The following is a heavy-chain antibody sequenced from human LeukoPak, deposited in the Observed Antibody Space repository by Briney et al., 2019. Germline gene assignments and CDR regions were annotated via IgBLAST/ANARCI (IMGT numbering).Heavy chain of an antibody. CDR3: ARSPTAVAGDALFDY. CDR1: GRSISSYY. Sequence: SETLSLTCTVSGRSISSYYWSWIRQPPGKGLEWIGYIYYSGSNNYNPSLKSRVTISVDTSKNQFSLKLSSVTAADTAVYYCARSPTAVAGDALFDYWGQGTLVTVSS. CDR2: IYYSGSN. D-gene: IGHD6-19*01. V-gene: IGHV4-59*08. J-gene: IGHJ4*02.